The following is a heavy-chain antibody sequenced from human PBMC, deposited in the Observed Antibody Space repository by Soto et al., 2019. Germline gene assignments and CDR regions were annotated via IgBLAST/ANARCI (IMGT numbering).Heavy chain of an antibody. CDR2: ISYDGSNK. Sequence: PGGSLRLSCAASGFTFSSYAMHWVRQAPGKGLEWVAVISYDGSNKYYADSVKGRFTISRDNSKNTLYLQMNSLRAEDTAVYYCARDEDYYDSQGAFDIWGQGTMVTVS. J-gene: IGHJ3*02. V-gene: IGHV3-30-3*01. D-gene: IGHD3-22*01. CDR1: GFTFSSYA. CDR3: ARDEDYYDSQGAFDI.